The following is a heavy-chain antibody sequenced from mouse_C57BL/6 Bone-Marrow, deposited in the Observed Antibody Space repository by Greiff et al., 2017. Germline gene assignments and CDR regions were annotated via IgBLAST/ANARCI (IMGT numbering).Heavy chain of an antibody. J-gene: IGHJ4*01. D-gene: IGHD2-4*01. CDR3: ATPIYYDYDDYAMDY. V-gene: IGHV2-5*01. CDR1: GFSLTSYG. CDR2: IWRGGST. Sequence: VKLQQSGPGLVQPSQSLSITCTVSGFSLTSYGVHWVRQSPGKGLEWLGVIWRGGSTDYNAAFMSRLSITKDNSKSQVFFKMNSLQADDTAIYYCATPIYYDYDDYAMDYWGQGTSVTVSS.